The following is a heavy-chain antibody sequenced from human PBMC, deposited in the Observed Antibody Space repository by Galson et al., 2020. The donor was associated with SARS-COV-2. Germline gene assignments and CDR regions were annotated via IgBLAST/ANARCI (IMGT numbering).Heavy chain of an antibody. CDR2: IYYSGST. V-gene: IGHV4-39*07. J-gene: IGHJ5*02. CDR1: GGSISSSSYY. Sequence: SETLSLTCTVSGGSISSSSYYWGWIRQPPGKGLEWIGSIYYSGSTYYNPSLKSRVTISVDTSKNQFSLKLSSVTAADTAVYYCARAITMIVVVINGWFDPWGQGTLVTVSS. D-gene: IGHD3-22*01. CDR3: ARAITMIVVVINGWFDP.